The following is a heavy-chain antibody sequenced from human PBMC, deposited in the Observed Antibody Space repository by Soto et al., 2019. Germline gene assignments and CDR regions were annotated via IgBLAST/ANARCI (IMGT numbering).Heavy chain of an antibody. V-gene: IGHV1-46*01. J-gene: IGHJ6*02. D-gene: IGHD6-13*01. CDR3: ARGGLGQQLVADYYYGMDV. Sequence: ASVKVSCKASGYTFTSYYMHWLLQAPGQGLEWMGIINPSGGSTSYAQKFQGRVTMTRDTSTSTVYMELSSLRSEDTAVYYCARGGLGQQLVADYYYGMDVWGQGTTVTVSS. CDR1: GYTFTSYY. CDR2: INPSGGST.